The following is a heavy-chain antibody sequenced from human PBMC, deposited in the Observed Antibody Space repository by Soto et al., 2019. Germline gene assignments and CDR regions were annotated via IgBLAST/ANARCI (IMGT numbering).Heavy chain of an antibody. D-gene: IGHD2-21*02. CDR1: GYTFTSYA. Sequence: QVQLVQSGAEEKKPGASVKVSCKASGYTFTSYAMHWVRQAPGQRLEWMGWINGGNGNTKYSQKFQGRVTITRDTSASTAYMELSSLRSEDTAVYYCARSSVVVTDFDYWGQGTLVTVSS. CDR2: INGGNGNT. J-gene: IGHJ4*02. V-gene: IGHV1-3*05. CDR3: ARSSVVVTDFDY.